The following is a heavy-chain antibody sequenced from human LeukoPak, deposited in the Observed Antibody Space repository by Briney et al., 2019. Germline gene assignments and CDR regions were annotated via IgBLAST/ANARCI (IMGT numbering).Heavy chain of an antibody. CDR3: ARISLGYCSSTSCHN. D-gene: IGHD2-2*01. Sequence: ASVKVSCKASGGTFSSYAISWVRQAPGQGLEWMGRMNPNSGNTGYAQKFQGRVTMTRNTSISTAYMELSSLRSEDTAVYYCARISLGYCSSTSCHNWGQGTLVTVSS. J-gene: IGHJ4*02. V-gene: IGHV1-8*02. CDR1: GGTFSSYA. CDR2: MNPNSGNT.